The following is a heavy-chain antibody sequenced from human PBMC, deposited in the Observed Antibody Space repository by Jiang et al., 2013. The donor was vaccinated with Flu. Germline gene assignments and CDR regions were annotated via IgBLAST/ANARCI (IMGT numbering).Heavy chain of an antibody. V-gene: IGHV4-34*01. CDR1: GGSFSGYY. CDR3: ARVRCSSTSCYRGPDRRRQKKVVAATFVRAGAFDI. D-gene: IGHD2-2*01. J-gene: IGHJ3*02. CDR2: INHSGST. Sequence: LLKPSETLSLTCAVYGGSFSGYYWSWIRQPPGKGLEWIGEINHSGSTNYNPSLKSRVTISVDTSKNQFSLKLSSVTAADTAVYYCARVRCSSTSCYRGPDRRRQKKVVAATFVRAGAFDIWGQGTMVTVSS.